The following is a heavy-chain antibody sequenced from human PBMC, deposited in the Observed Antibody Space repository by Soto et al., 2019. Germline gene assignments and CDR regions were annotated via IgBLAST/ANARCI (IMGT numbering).Heavy chain of an antibody. CDR3: TRDQGGSYDSWFDP. V-gene: IGHV3-21*01. D-gene: IGHD1-26*01. Sequence: EVPVVESGGGLVKPGGSLRLSCNFTFSMYSMNWVRQAPGKGLEWVASISSGSAFIKYADSVKGRFSISRDNAKNLVSLQMNSLRAEDTAMYYCTRDQGGSYDSWFDPWGRGTLVTVSS. CDR1: TFSMYS. J-gene: IGHJ5*02. CDR2: ISSGSAFI.